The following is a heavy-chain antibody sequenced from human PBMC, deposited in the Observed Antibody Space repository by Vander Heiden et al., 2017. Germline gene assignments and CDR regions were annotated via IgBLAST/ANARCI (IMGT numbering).Heavy chain of an antibody. Sequence: QVQLVQSGAEVKKPGASVKVSCKVSGYTLTELSVHWVRQAPGKGLEWIGGFDPEDGERIYAQKFQGRVIMTDDTSTDTAYMELSSLRFEDTAVYYCASAQISTVTTNTPKYYDYYGMDVWGQGTTVTVSS. D-gene: IGHD4-17*01. J-gene: IGHJ6*02. V-gene: IGHV1-24*01. CDR2: FDPEDGER. CDR1: GYTLTELS. CDR3: ASAQISTVTTNTPKYYDYYGMDV.